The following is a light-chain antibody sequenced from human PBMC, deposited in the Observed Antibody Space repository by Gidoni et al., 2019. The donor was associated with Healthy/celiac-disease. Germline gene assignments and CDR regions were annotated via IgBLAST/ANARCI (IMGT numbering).Light chain of an antibody. CDR3: QQFNNYPRT. Sequence: IPLTPSPSSLSASVGERVTITCRASQGISSALACYQQKPGKAPKLLIYDASSLESGVPSRFSGSGSGTDFTLTISSLQPEDFATYYCQQFNNYPRTFGQXTKLEIK. CDR1: QGISSA. V-gene: IGKV1-13*01. J-gene: IGKJ2*01. CDR2: DAS.